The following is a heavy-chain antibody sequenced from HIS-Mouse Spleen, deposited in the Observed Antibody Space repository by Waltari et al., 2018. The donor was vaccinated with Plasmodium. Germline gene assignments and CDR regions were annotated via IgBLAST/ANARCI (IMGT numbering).Heavy chain of an antibody. CDR3: ARVIPLGIPHFDY. CDR1: GGSFSGYY. J-gene: IGHJ4*02. V-gene: IGHV4-34*01. D-gene: IGHD7-27*01. Sequence: QVQLQQWGAGLLKPSETLSLTCAVYGGSFSGYYWSWIRQPPGKGLEWIGEINHSGSTNNNPSLKSRVTISGDTSKNQFSLKLSSVTAADTAVYYCARVIPLGIPHFDYWGQGTLVTVSS. CDR2: INHSGST.